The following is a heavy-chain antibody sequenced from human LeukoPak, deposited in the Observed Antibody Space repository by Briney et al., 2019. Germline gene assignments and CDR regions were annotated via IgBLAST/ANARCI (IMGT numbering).Heavy chain of an antibody. Sequence: GGSLRLSCAASGFTVSSNYMSWVRQAPGKGLEWVSAIYSGGSTYYADSVKGRFTISRDNSKNTLYLQMNSLRAEDTAVYYCARGKSSGLVRGGYFYDYWGQGTLVTVSS. CDR1: GFTVSSNY. CDR2: IYSGGST. V-gene: IGHV3-53*01. D-gene: IGHD6-19*01. CDR3: ARGKSSGLVRGGYFYDY. J-gene: IGHJ4*02.